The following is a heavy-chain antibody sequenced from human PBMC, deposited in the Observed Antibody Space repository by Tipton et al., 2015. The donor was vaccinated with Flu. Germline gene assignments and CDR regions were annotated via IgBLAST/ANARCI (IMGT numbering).Heavy chain of an antibody. J-gene: IGHJ4*02. V-gene: IGHV4-4*07. CDR2: IYSSGST. Sequence: TLSLTCTVSGDSISSYYWSWIRQPAGKGLEWIGRIYSSGSTNYNPSLKSRVTISVDTSKNQFSLRLSSVTAADTAVYYCARGGVLWCPRDWGQGTLVTVSS. CDR3: ARGGVLWCPRD. D-gene: IGHD4/OR15-4a*01. CDR1: GDSISSYY.